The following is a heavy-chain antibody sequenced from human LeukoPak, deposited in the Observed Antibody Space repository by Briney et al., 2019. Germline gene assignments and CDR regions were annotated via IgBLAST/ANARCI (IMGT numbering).Heavy chain of an antibody. CDR3: ARRLGIKRFDY. J-gene: IGHJ4*02. D-gene: IGHD7-27*01. CDR2: IYPRDSDT. V-gene: IGHV5-51*01. Sequence: GESLKISCKGSGYTFSSYWIGWVRQMPGKGLEWMGIIYPRDSDTRYSPSFQGQVTISADKSISTAYLQWSSLKASGTAMYYCARRLGIKRFDYWGQGTLVTVSS. CDR1: GYTFSSYW.